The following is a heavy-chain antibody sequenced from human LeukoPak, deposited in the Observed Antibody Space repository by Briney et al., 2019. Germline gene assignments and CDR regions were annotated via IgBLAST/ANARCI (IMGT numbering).Heavy chain of an antibody. D-gene: IGHD3-10*01. CDR3: AREREHYYGSGSSAFDI. Sequence: ASVKVSCKASGYTFTGYYMHWVRQAPGQGLEWMGWINPNSGGTNYAQKFQGRVTMTRDTSISTAYMELSRLRSDDTAVYYCAREREHYYGSGSSAFDIWGQGTMVTVSS. V-gene: IGHV1-2*02. J-gene: IGHJ3*02. CDR2: INPNSGGT. CDR1: GYTFTGYY.